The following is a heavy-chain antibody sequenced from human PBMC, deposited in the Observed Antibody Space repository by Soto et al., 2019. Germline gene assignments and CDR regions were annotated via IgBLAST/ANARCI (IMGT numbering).Heavy chain of an antibody. CDR1: GSTFSSYA. J-gene: IGHJ6*02. V-gene: IGHV3-30-3*01. CDR2: ISYDGSNK. Sequence: GGSLRLSCAASGSTFSSYAMHWVRQAPGKGLEWVAVISYDGSNKYYADSVKGRFTISRDNSKNTLYLQMNSLRAEDTAVYYCARDHYDFWSGFYYYYGMDVWGQGTTVTVSS. CDR3: ARDHYDFWSGFYYYYGMDV. D-gene: IGHD3-3*01.